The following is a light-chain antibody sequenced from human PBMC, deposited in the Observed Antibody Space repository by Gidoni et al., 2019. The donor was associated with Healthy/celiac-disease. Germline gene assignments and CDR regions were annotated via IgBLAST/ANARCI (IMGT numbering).Light chain of an antibody. J-gene: IGKJ1*01. V-gene: IGKV1-5*03. CDR2: KAS. CDR1: QSISSW. Sequence: QSPSTLSASVGDRVTITCRASQSISSWLAWYQQKPGKAPKLLIYKASSLESGVPSRFSGSGSGTEFTLTISSLQPDDFATYYCQQYNSYPWTFGQGTKVEIK. CDR3: QQYNSYPWT.